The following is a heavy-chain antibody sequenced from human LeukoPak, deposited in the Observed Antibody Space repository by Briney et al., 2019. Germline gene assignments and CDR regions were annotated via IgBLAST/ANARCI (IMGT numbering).Heavy chain of an antibody. CDR3: ARHDYGGNSGDY. CDR1: GFTFSSYS. V-gene: IGHV3-48*02. CDR2: IGTSSSTI. Sequence: GGSLRLSCAASGFTFSSYSMNWVRQAPGKGLEWVSYIGTSSSTIYYSDSVKGRFTISRDNAENSLYLQMNRLRDEDTAVYYCARHDYGGNSGDYWGQGTLVTVSS. J-gene: IGHJ4*02. D-gene: IGHD4-23*01.